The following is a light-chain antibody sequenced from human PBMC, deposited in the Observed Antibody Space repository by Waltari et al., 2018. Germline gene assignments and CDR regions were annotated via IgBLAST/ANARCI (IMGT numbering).Light chain of an antibody. CDR3: QQCSSRPLT. Sequence: EIVLTQSPATLSLSPGERATLSCRASQSVSTFLAWYQQKPGQAPRLLIYDASNRATGIPARFSGSGSGTDFTLTINSLEPEDFAVYYCQQCSSRPLTFGGGTKVEIK. V-gene: IGKV3-11*01. CDR1: QSVSTF. J-gene: IGKJ4*01. CDR2: DAS.